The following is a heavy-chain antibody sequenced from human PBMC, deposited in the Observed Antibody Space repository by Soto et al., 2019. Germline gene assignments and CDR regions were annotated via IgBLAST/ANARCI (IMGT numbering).Heavy chain of an antibody. J-gene: IGHJ4*02. D-gene: IGHD5-12*01. CDR3: ARADIGGTGFFDY. CDR2: IDNSGST. V-gene: IGHV4-61*01. CDR1: GGSVSSGSYY. Sequence: QVQLQESGPGLVKPSETLSLTCTVSGGSVSSGSYYWNWIRQPPGKGLEWIGYIDNSGSTKYNTSLKGRVTIPVDKSKNNLSLNMNSVTAADTAVYYCARADIGGTGFFDYWGLGTLVTVSS.